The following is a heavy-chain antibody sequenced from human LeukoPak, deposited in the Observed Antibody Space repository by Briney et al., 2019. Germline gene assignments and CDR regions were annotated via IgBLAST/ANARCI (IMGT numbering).Heavy chain of an antibody. J-gene: IGHJ4*02. D-gene: IGHD1/OR15-1a*01. CDR2: INPDGSEK. CDR1: GFTFSSYW. V-gene: IGHV3-7*01. Sequence: GGSLRLSCAASGFTFSSYWMSWVRQAPGKGLEWVADINPDGSEKYYVDSVKGRFTISRDNAKNPLNLHMNSLRAEDTAVYYCAREGTRGLFDSWGQGTLVTVSS. CDR3: AREGTRGLFDS.